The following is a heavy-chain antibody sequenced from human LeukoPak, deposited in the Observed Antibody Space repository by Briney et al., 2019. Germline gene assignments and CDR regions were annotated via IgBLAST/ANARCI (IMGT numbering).Heavy chain of an antibody. CDR2: ISSSGSTI. J-gene: IGHJ3*02. D-gene: IGHD3-22*01. Sequence: AGGSLRLSCAASGFTFSDYYMSWIRQAPGKGLEWVSYISSSGSTIYYAESVKGRFTISRDNAKNSLYLQMNSLRAEDTAVYYCATSLSGYYQDAFDIWGQGTMVTVSS. CDR3: ATSLSGYYQDAFDI. V-gene: IGHV3-11*01. CDR1: GFTFSDYY.